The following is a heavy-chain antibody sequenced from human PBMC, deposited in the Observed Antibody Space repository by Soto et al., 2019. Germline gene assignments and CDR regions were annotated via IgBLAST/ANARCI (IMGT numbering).Heavy chain of an antibody. J-gene: IGHJ6*02. D-gene: IGHD6-13*01. CDR3: ARTGYSSSWYTKYGDV. V-gene: IGHV4-34*01. CDR1: GGSFSGYY. Sequence: QVQLQQWGAGLLKPSETLSLTCAVYGGSFSGYYWSWIRQPPGKGLDWIGEINHSGSTNYNPTLKSRVTISVDTHKNQFSLKLSAVTAADTAVYYCARTGYSSSWYTKYGDVWGQGGTVTVSS. CDR2: INHSGST.